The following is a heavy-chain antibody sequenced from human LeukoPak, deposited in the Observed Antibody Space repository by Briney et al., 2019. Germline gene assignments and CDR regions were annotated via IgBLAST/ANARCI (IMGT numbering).Heavy chain of an antibody. J-gene: IGHJ3*02. V-gene: IGHV4-59*01. CDR1: GGSISSYY. Sequence: PSETLSLTCTVSGGSISSYYWSWIRQPPGKGLEWIGYIYYSESTNYNPSLKSRVTISVDTSKNQFSLKLSSVTAADTAVYYCARDGDGDYPPSAFDIWGQGTMVTVSS. CDR2: IYYSEST. CDR3: ARDGDGDYPPSAFDI. D-gene: IGHD4-17*01.